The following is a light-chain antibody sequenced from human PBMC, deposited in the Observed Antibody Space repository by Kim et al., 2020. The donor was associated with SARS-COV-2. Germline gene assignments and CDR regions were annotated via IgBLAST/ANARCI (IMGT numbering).Light chain of an antibody. J-gene: IGLJ1*01. Sequence: QSALTQPPSASESPGQSVTISCTGTSSDVGGYNYVSWYQQHPGKAPKLMIYEVSKRPSGVPDRFYGSKSGNTASLTVSGLQAEDEADYYCSSYAGSNNVFGTGTKVTVL. CDR1: SSDVGGYNY. CDR3: SSYAGSNNV. CDR2: EVS. V-gene: IGLV2-8*01.